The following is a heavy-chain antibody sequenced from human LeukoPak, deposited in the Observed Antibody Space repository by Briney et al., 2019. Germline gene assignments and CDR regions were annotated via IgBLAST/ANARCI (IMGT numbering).Heavy chain of an antibody. CDR2: IRNDGSNK. J-gene: IGHJ4*02. CDR3: AKDQSSFCSRSSCYALHY. V-gene: IGHV3-30*02. Sequence: GGSLRLSCAVSGFTFSGLGMHWVRQAPGKGLEWVAFIRNDGSNKYYADSMKGRFTISRDNSKNTLYLQMNSLRTEDTAVYYCAKDQSSFCSRSSCYALHYWGQGTLVTVSS. CDR1: GFTFSGLG. D-gene: IGHD2-2*01.